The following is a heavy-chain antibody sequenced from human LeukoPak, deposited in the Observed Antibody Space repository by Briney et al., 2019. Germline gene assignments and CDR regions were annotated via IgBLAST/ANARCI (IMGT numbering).Heavy chain of an antibody. J-gene: IGHJ4*02. Sequence: GASVKVSCKASGYTFTSYGISWVRQAPGQGLEWMGWISAYNGNTNYAQKLQGRVTITTDTSTSTAYMELRSLRSDDTAVYYCAREDILTGSQPFDYWGQGTLVTVSS. CDR3: AREDILTGSQPFDY. CDR2: ISAYNGNT. D-gene: IGHD3-9*01. V-gene: IGHV1-18*01. CDR1: GYTFTSYG.